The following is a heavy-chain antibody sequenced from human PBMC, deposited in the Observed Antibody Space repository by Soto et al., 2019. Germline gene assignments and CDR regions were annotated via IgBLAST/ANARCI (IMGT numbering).Heavy chain of an antibody. V-gene: IGHV1-69*13. Sequence: SVKVSCKASGGTFSSYAISWVRQAPGQGLEWMGGIITIFGTANYAQKFQGRVTITADESTSTAYMELSSLRSEDTAVYYCASVVVPAAAGGWFDPWGQGTLVTVSS. J-gene: IGHJ5*02. CDR3: ASVVVPAAAGGWFDP. CDR1: GGTFSSYA. D-gene: IGHD2-2*01. CDR2: IITIFGTA.